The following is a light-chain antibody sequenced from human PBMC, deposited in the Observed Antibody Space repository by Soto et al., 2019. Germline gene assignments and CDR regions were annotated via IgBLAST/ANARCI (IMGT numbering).Light chain of an antibody. CDR3: QQYNTNPWT. Sequence: DIQMTQPPSTLSASVGDRVTITCRASQSIRTWLAWYQQKPGKAPKLLIYDASSLKSGVPSRFSGGGSGTEFTLTISSLQPDDFTTYYCQQYNTNPWTFGQGTKVDIK. CDR2: DAS. V-gene: IGKV1-5*01. CDR1: QSIRTW. J-gene: IGKJ1*01.